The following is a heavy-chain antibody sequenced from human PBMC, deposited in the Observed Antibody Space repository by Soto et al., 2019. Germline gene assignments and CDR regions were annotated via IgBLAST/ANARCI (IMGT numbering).Heavy chain of an antibody. CDR2: IIPLFGTA. J-gene: IGHJ3*01. CDR1: GGTFSTYT. V-gene: IGHV1-69*13. CDR3: SRRLCDLAEDGFDV. Sequence: GASVKVCCKDSGGTFSTYTIYWVRQAPGQGLEWMGRIIPLFGTAKYAQNFQDRVTITAEESTSTAYMELSSLRSEDTAVYYFSRRLCDLAEDGFDVWGEGTAVTVS. D-gene: IGHD2-21*01.